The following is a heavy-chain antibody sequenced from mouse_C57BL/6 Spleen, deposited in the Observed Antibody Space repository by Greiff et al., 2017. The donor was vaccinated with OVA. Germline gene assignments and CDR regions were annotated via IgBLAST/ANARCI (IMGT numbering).Heavy chain of an antibody. Sequence: DVMLVESGGGLVKPGGSLKLSCAASGFTFSDYGMHWVRQAPEKGLEWVAYISSGSSTIYYADTVKGRFTISRDNAKNTLFLQMTSLRSEDTAMHYCARARYYAMDYWGQGTSVTVSS. V-gene: IGHV5-17*01. CDR3: ARARYYAMDY. CDR2: ISSGSSTI. CDR1: GFTFSDYG. J-gene: IGHJ4*01.